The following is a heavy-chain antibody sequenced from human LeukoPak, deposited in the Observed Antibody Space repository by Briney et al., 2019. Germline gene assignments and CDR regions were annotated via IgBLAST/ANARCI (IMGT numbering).Heavy chain of an antibody. CDR2: INHSGST. J-gene: IGHJ5*02. CDR3: ARMLRGYSYGYEVYNWFDP. D-gene: IGHD5-18*01. CDR1: GGSFSGYY. Sequence: SETLSLTCAVYGGSFSGYYWSWIRQPRGKGLEWIGEINHSGSTNYNPSLKSQVTISVDTSKNQFSLKLSSVTAADTAVYYCARMLRGYSYGYEVYNWFDPWGQGTLVTVSS. V-gene: IGHV4-34*01.